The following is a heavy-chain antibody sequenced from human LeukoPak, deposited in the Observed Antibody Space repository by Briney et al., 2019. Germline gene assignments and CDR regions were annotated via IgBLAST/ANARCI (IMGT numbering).Heavy chain of an antibody. V-gene: IGHV4-59*01. Sequence: SETLSLTCTVSGGSISSYYWSWIRQPPGKGLEWIGYIYYSGSTNYNPSLKSRVTISVDTSKNQFSLKLSSVTAADTAVYYCARGLGYDYVWGSYRYLDYWGQGTLVTVSS. CDR2: IYYSGST. CDR1: GGSISSYY. D-gene: IGHD3-16*02. J-gene: IGHJ4*02. CDR3: ARGLGYDYVWGSYRYLDY.